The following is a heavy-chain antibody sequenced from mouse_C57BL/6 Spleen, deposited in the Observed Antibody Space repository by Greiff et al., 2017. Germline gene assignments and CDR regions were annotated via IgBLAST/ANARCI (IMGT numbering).Heavy chain of an antibody. Sequence: QVQLQQSGPGLVQPSQSLSITCTVSGFSLTSYGVHWVRQSPGKGLEWLGVIWSGGSTDYNAAFISRLSISKDNSKSQVFFKMNSLQADDTAIYYCARSSITTVVARDWYFDVWGTGTTVTVSS. CDR1: GFSLTSYG. CDR2: IWSGGST. D-gene: IGHD1-1*01. V-gene: IGHV2-2*01. CDR3: ARSSITTVVARDWYFDV. J-gene: IGHJ1*03.